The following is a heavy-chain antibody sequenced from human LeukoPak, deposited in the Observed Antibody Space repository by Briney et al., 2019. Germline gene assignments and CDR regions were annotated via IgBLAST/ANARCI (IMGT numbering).Heavy chain of an antibody. V-gene: IGHV3-30-3*01. D-gene: IGHD3-3*01. J-gene: IGHJ4*02. CDR2: ISYDGSNK. CDR3: ARAKYDFWSGYYTGIGSY. Sequence: GRSLRLSCAASGFTFSSYAMHWVCQAPGKGLEWVAVISYDGSNKYYADSVKGRFTISRDNSKNTLYLQMNSLRAEDTAVYYCARAKYDFWSGYYTGIGSYWGQGTLVTVSS. CDR1: GFTFSSYA.